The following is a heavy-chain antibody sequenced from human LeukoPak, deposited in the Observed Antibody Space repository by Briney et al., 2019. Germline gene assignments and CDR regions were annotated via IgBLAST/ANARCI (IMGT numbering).Heavy chain of an antibody. CDR1: GYTFSTYP. J-gene: IGHJ4*02. CDR2: FNPANFGT. Sequence: GESLKISCETSGYTFSTYPIAWVRQVPGRGLEWMGNFNPANFGTTYSPSFQGQVTFSVDKSISPAYLQWSSLKASDTAMYYCARHYSHARFGYWGQGTLITVS. CDR3: ARHYSHARFGY. V-gene: IGHV5-51*01. D-gene: IGHD6-13*01.